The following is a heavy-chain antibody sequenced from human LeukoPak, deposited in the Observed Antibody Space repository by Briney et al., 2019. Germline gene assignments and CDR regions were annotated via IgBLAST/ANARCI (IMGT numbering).Heavy chain of an antibody. Sequence: ASVKVSCKASGYTFTGYYMHWVRQAPGQGLEWMGWINPNSGGTNYAQKFQGRVTMTRDTSISTAYMELSRLRSDDTAVYYCARQRGGSYPVNDYWGQGTLVTVSS. J-gene: IGHJ4*02. CDR3: ARQRGGSYPVNDY. V-gene: IGHV1-2*02. CDR1: GYTFTGYY. CDR2: INPNSGGT. D-gene: IGHD1-26*01.